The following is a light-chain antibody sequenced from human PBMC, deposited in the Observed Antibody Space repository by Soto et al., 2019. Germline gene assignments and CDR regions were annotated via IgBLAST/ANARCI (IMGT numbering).Light chain of an antibody. CDR3: QHSYITPYR. J-gene: IGKJ2*03. CDR1: QSISSY. CDR2: AAS. Sequence: DIQMTQSPSSLSASVGDRVTITCRASQSISSYLNWYQQKPGQAPELLIYAASILQSGVPSRFSGSGFGTDFTLTISSLQPEDFASYDCQHSYITPYRFGQGTKLEIK. V-gene: IGKV1-39*01.